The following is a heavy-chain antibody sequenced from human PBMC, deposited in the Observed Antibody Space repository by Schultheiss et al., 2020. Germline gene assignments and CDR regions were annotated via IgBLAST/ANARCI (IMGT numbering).Heavy chain of an antibody. D-gene: IGHD3-10*01. CDR3: ARGTTVRGVIRYYYYYGMDV. CDR2: IKQDGSEK. Sequence: GGSLRLSCVASGFTFSSHGIYWVRQAPGKGLEWVANIKQDGSEKYYVDSVKGRFTISRDNAKNSLYLQMNSLRAEDTAVYYCARGTTVRGVIRYYYYYGMDVWGQGTTVTVYS. CDR1: GFTFSSHG. J-gene: IGHJ6*02. V-gene: IGHV3-7*03.